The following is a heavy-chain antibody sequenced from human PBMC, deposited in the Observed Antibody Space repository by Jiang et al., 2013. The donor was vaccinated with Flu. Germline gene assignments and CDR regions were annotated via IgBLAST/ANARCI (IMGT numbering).Heavy chain of an antibody. CDR1: GDSVSNNNAA. Sequence: QTLSLTCAISGDSVSNNNAAWSWVRQSPGKDLEWIGYISYSGSTKYNPSLRSRVSMSLQRSKNQFSLRLDSVTATDTAIYYCARVREYCGVDCYPGRFDSWGQ. V-gene: IGHV4-59*12. J-gene: IGHJ4*02. CDR2: ISYSGST. CDR3: ARVREYCGVDCYPGRFDS. D-gene: IGHD2-21*02.